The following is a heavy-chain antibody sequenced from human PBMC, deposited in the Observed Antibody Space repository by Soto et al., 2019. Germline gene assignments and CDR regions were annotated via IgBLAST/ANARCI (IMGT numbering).Heavy chain of an antibody. CDR3: ARLTTS. J-gene: IGHJ5*02. Sequence: PGGSLRLSCAAPGFTFSSSAMSWVRQAPGKGLEWVSTSTTSDVYYTDSVRGRFTISRDNSKNTLYLQMNSLRVEDTAIYYCARLTTSWGQGALVTVSS. CDR2: STTSDV. V-gene: IGHV3-23*01. CDR1: GFTFSSSA.